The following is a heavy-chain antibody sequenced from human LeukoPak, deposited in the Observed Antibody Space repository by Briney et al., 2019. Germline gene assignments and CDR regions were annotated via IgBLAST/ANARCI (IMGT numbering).Heavy chain of an antibody. Sequence: SVKVSCKASGGTFSRHTISGVRQSPGQGLEWMGGITPMFGTSNYAQKFRGRVTITADESTSTAYVELSSLRSEDTAVYYCARDSSEFRSLLFHWGQGTLVTVSS. D-gene: IGHD1-14*01. V-gene: IGHV1-69*13. CDR2: ITPMFGTS. CDR1: GGTFSRHT. J-gene: IGHJ1*01. CDR3: ARDSSEFRSLLFH.